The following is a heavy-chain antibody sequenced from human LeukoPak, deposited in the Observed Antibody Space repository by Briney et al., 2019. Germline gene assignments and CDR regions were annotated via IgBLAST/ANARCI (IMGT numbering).Heavy chain of an antibody. CDR3: ARDKQQHYYYYYMDV. J-gene: IGHJ6*03. Sequence: GGSLRLSCAASGFTFSSYSMNWVRQAPGKGLEWVSYISSSSSTIYYADSVKGRFTISRDNAKNSLYLQMNSLRAEDTAVYYCARDKQQHYYYYYMDVWGKGTTVTVPS. V-gene: IGHV3-48*01. CDR2: ISSSSSTI. D-gene: IGHD6-13*01. CDR1: GFTFSSYS.